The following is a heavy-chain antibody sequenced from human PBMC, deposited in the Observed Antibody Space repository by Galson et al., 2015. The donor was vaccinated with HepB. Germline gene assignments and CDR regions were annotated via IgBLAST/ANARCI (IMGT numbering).Heavy chain of an antibody. J-gene: IGHJ3*02. CDR1: EFPFTSYA. D-gene: IGHD6-19*01. Sequence: LRLSCAASEFPFTSYALTWVRQVPGSGLEWVLVLKDVGSTTHYVQSVQGRFTISSDYPENTLHLQRNGLRAEDTAVYYCAKGITDSGWPCDAFDTWGQGTMVPV. CDR2: LKDVGSTT. V-gene: IGHV3-23*01. CDR3: AKGITDSGWPCDAFDT.